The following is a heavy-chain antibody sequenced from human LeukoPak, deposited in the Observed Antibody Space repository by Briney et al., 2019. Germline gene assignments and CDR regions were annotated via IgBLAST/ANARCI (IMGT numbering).Heavy chain of an antibody. CDR3: AREFLSVAQTGDFDY. V-gene: IGHV1-2*02. D-gene: IGHD7-27*01. J-gene: IGHJ4*02. CDR1: GYTFTGYY. CDR2: INPNSGGT. Sequence: ASVKVSCKASGYTFTGYYMHWVRQAPGQGLEWMGWINPNSGGTNYAQKFQGRVTMTRDTSISTAYMELSRLRSDDTAVYYCAREFLSVAQTGDFDYWGQGTLVTVSS.